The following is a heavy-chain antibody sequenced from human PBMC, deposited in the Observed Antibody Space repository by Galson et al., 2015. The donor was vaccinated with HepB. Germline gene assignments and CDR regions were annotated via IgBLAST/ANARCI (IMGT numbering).Heavy chain of an antibody. V-gene: IGHV3-11*01. Sequence: SLRLSCAASGFTFSDYYMSWIRQAPGEGLEWVSYISSSGSTMYYADSVKGRFTISRDNAKNSLYLQMNSLRAEDTAVYYCAREGLTVITPLGFDIWGQGTMVTVSS. CDR2: ISSSGSTM. J-gene: IGHJ3*02. CDR1: GFTFSDYY. D-gene: IGHD4-23*01. CDR3: AREGLTVITPLGFDI.